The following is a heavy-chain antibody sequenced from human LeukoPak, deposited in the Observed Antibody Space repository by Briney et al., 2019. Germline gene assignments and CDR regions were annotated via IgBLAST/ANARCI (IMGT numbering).Heavy chain of an antibody. D-gene: IGHD4-11*01. J-gene: IGHJ4*02. CDR1: GGSISSGGYY. CDR3: ARYRTTVTTFFDY. CDR2: IYYSGST. Sequence: SQTLSLTCTVSGGSISSGGYYWRWIRQHPGKGLEWIGYIYYSGSTYYNPSLKSRVTISVDTSKNQFSLKLSSVTAADTAVYYCARYRTTVTTFFDYWGQGTLVTVSS. V-gene: IGHV4-31*03.